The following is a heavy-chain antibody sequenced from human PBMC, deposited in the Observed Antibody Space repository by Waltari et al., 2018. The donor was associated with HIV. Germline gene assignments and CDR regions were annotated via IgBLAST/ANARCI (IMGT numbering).Heavy chain of an antibody. CDR3: ARAVLRYFDNWFDP. CDR1: GYSISRGYY. V-gene: IGHV4-38-2*01. Sequence: QVQLQESGPGLVKPSETLSLTCAVPGYSISRGYYWGWIRQPPGKGLEWIGSLYHSGDTYYNPSLKSRISISLDTSKNHFSLKLSSVTAADTAVYFCARAVLRYFDNWFDPWGQGTLVTVS. CDR2: LYHSGDT. D-gene: IGHD3-9*01. J-gene: IGHJ5*02.